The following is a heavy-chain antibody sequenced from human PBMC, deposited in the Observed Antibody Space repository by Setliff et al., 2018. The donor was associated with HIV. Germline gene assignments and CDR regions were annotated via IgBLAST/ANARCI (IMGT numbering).Heavy chain of an antibody. Sequence: ASVKVSCKPSGHTFTNYDIHWMRRATGQGPEWMGWMNPNSGVSGYALKFHDRVTMTRDTSITTAYMELSSLTSEDTAVYYCARGKGVGGVIITGGLDGWGQGTTVTVSS. D-gene: IGHD3-10*01. CDR3: ARGKGVGGVIITGGLDG. CDR1: GHTFTNYD. V-gene: IGHV1-8*01. CDR2: MNPNSGVS. J-gene: IGHJ6*02.